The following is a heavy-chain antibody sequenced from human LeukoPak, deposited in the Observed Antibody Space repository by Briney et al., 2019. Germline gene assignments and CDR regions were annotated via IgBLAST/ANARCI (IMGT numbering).Heavy chain of an antibody. D-gene: IGHD6-13*01. CDR1: GFIVSSNY. J-gene: IGHJ3*02. CDR3: ARRGPGSRAAFDI. Sequence: PGGSLRLSCAASGFIVSSNYMSWVRQAPGKGLEWVSVIYSGGSTYYADSVKGRFTISRDNSKNTLYLQMNSLTAADTAVYYCARRGPGSRAAFDIWGQGTMVTVSS. CDR2: IYSGGST. V-gene: IGHV3-53*01.